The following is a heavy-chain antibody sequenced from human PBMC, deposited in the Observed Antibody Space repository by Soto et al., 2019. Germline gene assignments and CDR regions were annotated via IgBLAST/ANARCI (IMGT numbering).Heavy chain of an antibody. CDR1: GFTFSIYA. V-gene: IGHV3-23*01. CDR3: AKGVKEYSSSWYGDY. J-gene: IGHJ4*02. CDR2: ISGSGGST. Sequence: EVQLLESGGGLVQPGVSLRLSCAASGFTFSIYAMSWVRQAPGKGLEWVSGISGSGGSTHYADSVKGRFSISRDNSKNTLYLQMNSLRAEDTAVYYCAKGVKEYSSSWYGDYWGQGTLVTVSS. D-gene: IGHD6-13*01.